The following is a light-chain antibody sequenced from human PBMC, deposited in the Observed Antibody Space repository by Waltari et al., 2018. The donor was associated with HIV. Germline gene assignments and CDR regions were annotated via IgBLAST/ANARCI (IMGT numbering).Light chain of an antibody. V-gene: IGLV1-36*01. J-gene: IGLJ2*01. Sequence: QSVLTQPPSVSEAPRQRVTISCSGSSSNTGNKAVHRYQQLPGKPPKLLIYYDDLLASGVSDRFYGSKSGTSASLAISGLQSEDESDYYCAAWDDSLNGVVFGGGTKLTVL. CDR3: AAWDDSLNGVV. CDR1: SSNTGNKA. CDR2: YDD.